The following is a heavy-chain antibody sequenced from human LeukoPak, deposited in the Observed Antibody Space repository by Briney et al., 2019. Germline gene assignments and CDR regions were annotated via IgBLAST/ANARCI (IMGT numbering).Heavy chain of an antibody. V-gene: IGHV4-34*01. CDR3: ASLVGRDGYTSSCMDV. D-gene: IGHD5-24*01. CDR2: INHSGST. CDR1: GGSFSGYY. Sequence: SETLSLTCAVYGGSFSGYYWSWIRQPPGKGLEWIGEINHSGSTNYNPSLKSRVTISVDTSKNQFSLKLSSVTAADTAVYYCASLVGRDGYTSSCMDVWGKGTTVTVSS. J-gene: IGHJ6*03.